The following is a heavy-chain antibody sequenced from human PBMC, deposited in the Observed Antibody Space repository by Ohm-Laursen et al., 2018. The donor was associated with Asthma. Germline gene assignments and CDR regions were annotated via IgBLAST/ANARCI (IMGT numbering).Heavy chain of an antibody. V-gene: IGHV3-30*04. CDR1: GFTFSSFA. CDR2: ISYDERSA. D-gene: IGHD3-22*01. CDR3: ARAYYYDSSGYYTFGMDV. J-gene: IGHJ6*02. Sequence: SLRLSCAASGFTFSSFAIHWVRQPPGKGLEWVAVISYDERSAFYSDSVKGRFTISRDNSKNTLYLQMNSLRAEDTAVYYCARAYYYDSSGYYTFGMDVWGQGTTVTVSS.